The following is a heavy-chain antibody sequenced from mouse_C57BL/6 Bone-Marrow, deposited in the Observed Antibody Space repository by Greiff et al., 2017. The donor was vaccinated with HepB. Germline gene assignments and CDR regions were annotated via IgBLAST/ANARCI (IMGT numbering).Heavy chain of an antibody. CDR1: GFNIKDDY. CDR3: TTLYYCDY. Sequence: VHVKQSGAELVRPGASVKLSCTASGFNIKDDYMHWVKQRPEQGLEWIGCIDPENGDPEYASKFQGTSTITADTSSNTAYLQLSSLTSEDTAVYYCTTLYYCDYWGQGTTLTVSA. V-gene: IGHV14-4*01. J-gene: IGHJ2*01. CDR2: IDPENGDP.